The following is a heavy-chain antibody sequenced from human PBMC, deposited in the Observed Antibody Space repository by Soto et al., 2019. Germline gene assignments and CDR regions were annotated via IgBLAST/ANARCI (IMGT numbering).Heavy chain of an antibody. D-gene: IGHD3-9*01. Sequence: QVQLVESGGGVVQPGRSLRLSCAASGFTFSSYGMHWVRQAPGKGLEWVAVISYDGSNKYYADSVKGRFTISRDNSKNTLYLQMNSLRAEDTAVYYCAKDRYDILTGYHEYYFDYWGQGTLVTVSS. J-gene: IGHJ4*02. CDR3: AKDRYDILTGYHEYYFDY. CDR1: GFTFSSYG. CDR2: ISYDGSNK. V-gene: IGHV3-30*18.